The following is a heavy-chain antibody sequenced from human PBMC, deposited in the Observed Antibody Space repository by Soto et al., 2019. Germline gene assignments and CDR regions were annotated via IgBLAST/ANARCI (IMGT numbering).Heavy chain of an antibody. V-gene: IGHV4-59*02. J-gene: IGHJ4*02. CDR1: GGSVSNYY. Sequence: PSAPLSLTCTVSGGSVSNYYWSWIRQPPGKGLEWIGYIYYSGSINYNPSLKSRVTISEDTSKNQFSLRMSSVTAADTAVYYCAREIAVAGTHYFDYWGQGTLVTVSS. CDR3: AREIAVAGTHYFDY. CDR2: IYYSGSI. D-gene: IGHD6-19*01.